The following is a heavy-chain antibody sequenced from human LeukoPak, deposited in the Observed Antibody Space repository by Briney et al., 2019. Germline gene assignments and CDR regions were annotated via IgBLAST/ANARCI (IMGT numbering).Heavy chain of an antibody. CDR1: GGTFSSYA. V-gene: IGHV1-69*04. CDR2: IIPILGIA. D-gene: IGHD6-19*01. J-gene: IGHJ4*02. Sequence: SVKVSCKASGGTFSSYAISWVRQAPGQGLEWMGRIIPILGIANYAQKFQGRVTITADKSTSTAYMELSSLRSEDTAVYYCARDPLAENSFDYWGQGTLVTVS. CDR3: ARDPLAENSFDY.